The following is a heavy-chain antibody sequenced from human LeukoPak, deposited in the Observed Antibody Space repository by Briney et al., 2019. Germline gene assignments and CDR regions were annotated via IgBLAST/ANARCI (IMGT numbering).Heavy chain of an antibody. V-gene: IGHV3-23*01. J-gene: IGHJ5*02. CDR1: GFTFSNYA. CDR2: ITGRDSNT. D-gene: IGHD6-13*01. Sequence: PGGSLRLSCVAYGFTFSNYAMSWVRQAPGKGLEWVSVITGRDSNTYYADSVRGRFTISRDNSKNTVYLQINSLRVEDTAVYYCAKDRPRIATAGSQFDPWGQGTLVTVSS. CDR3: AKDRPRIATAGSQFDP.